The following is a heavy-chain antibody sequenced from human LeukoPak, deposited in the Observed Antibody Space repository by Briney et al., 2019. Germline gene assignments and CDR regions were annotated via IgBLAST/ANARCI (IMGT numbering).Heavy chain of an antibody. V-gene: IGHV4-30-4*08. D-gene: IGHD2-15*01. CDR1: GGSISSGDYY. J-gene: IGHJ4*02. Sequence: SQTLSLTCTVSGGSISSGDYYWGWIRQPPGKGLEWIGYIYYSGSTYYNPSLKSRVTISVDTSKNQFSLKLSSVTAADTAVYYRARDCSGGSCYIDYRGQGTLVTVSS. CDR3: ARDCSGGSCYIDY. CDR2: IYYSGST.